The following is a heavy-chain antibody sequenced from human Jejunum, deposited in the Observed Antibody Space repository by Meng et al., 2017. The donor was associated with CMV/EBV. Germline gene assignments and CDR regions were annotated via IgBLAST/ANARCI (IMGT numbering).Heavy chain of an antibody. CDR1: RSFA. V-gene: IGHV1-69*01. CDR3: AKDIRGSGLFDHYYGLDV. Sequence: RSFAISWVRQAPGQGPEWMGGIIPMFATAKYSQKFQGRVTITADESTSTAYMEVSSLRPEDTAVYYCAKDIRGSGLFDHYYGLDVWGQGTTVTVSS. CDR2: IIPMFATA. D-gene: IGHD3-3*01. J-gene: IGHJ6*02.